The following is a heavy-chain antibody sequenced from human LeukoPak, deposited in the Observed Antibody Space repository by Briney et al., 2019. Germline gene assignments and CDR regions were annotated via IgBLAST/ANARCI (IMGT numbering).Heavy chain of an antibody. V-gene: IGHV3-23*01. Sequence: PGGSLRLSCAASGFTFNSNGMSWVRPAPRKGLEWVSVISASGGSTYYADSVKGRFTISRDNSKNTLYLQINSLRVEDTAIYYCTKFSLRGTYSFDHWGQGTLVIVSS. J-gene: IGHJ4*02. CDR3: TKFSLRGTYSFDH. CDR1: GFTFNSNG. D-gene: IGHD1-26*01. CDR2: ISASGGST.